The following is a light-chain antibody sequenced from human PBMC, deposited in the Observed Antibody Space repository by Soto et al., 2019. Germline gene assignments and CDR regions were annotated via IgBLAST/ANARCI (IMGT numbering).Light chain of an antibody. V-gene: IGKV4-1*01. CDR1: QSLLYSSSNKNY. Sequence: DIVMTQSPDSLAVSLGERATINCKSSQSLLYSSSNKNYLAWYQQKPGQSPKLLIYWASTRETGVPDRFSGSGSGKDFTLTISSLQAEDVAVYYCQQYYSAPLTFGGGTKVEIK. J-gene: IGKJ4*01. CDR3: QQYYSAPLT. CDR2: WAS.